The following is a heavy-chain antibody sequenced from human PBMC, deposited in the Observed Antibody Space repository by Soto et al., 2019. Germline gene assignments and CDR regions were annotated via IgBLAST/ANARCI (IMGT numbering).Heavy chain of an antibody. CDR2: ISWRADAT. CDR1: GFTFISYG. V-gene: IGHV3-23*01. J-gene: IGHJ4*02. CDR3: AKEVTSCCYPGFAS. D-gene: IGHD2-2*01. Sequence: PWGSLRLSWIASGFTFISYGMSWVRPAPGKGLECLSGISWRADATHYAASVKGRFTISRDNSKNTVYLEMKRLRVEDTALYYCAKEVTSCCYPGFASWGQGTLVTVSS.